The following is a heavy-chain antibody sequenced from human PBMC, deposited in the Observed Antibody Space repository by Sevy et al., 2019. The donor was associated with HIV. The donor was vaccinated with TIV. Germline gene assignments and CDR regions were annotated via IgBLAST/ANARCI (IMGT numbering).Heavy chain of an antibody. Sequence: GGSLRLSCAASGFTFSSYAMSWVRQAPGKGLEWVSAISGSGGSTYYADSVKGRVTISRDNSKNTLYLQRNSLRAEDTAVYYCAKVGNYDILTGPYKGGFDYWGQGTLVTVSS. CDR1: GFTFSSYA. CDR2: ISGSGGST. V-gene: IGHV3-23*01. D-gene: IGHD3-9*01. CDR3: AKVGNYDILTGPYKGGFDY. J-gene: IGHJ4*02.